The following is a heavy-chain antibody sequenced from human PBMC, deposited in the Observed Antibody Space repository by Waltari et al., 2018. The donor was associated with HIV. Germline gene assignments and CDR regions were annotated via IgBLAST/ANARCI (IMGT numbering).Heavy chain of an antibody. J-gene: IGHJ4*02. CDR3: AREGGKSVYGEFGY. Sequence: QVQLVQSGAEVKQPGASVKVSCRASGYTFTDPHIHWIRQDPGQGFEWMGWITPNSGGTNYAPKLQGRVTLTRDTSISTAYMELTRLTSDDTAVYYCAREGGKSVYGEFGYWGQGTLVTVSS. D-gene: IGHD4-17*01. V-gene: IGHV1-2*02. CDR2: ITPNSGGT. CDR1: GYTFTDPH.